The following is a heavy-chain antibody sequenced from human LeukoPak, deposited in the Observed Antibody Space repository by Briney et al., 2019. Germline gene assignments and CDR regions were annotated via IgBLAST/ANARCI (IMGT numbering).Heavy chain of an antibody. D-gene: IGHD7-27*01. CDR3: ARGTHWGSGTYHNWFDP. CDR1: GGSISGYY. Sequence: SETLSLTCTVSGGSISGYYWSWIRQPPGKGLEWIGEINHSGSTNYNPSLKSRVTISVDTSKNQFSLKLSSVTAADTAVYYCARGTHWGSGTYHNWFDPWGQGTLVTVSS. CDR2: INHSGST. V-gene: IGHV4-34*01. J-gene: IGHJ5*02.